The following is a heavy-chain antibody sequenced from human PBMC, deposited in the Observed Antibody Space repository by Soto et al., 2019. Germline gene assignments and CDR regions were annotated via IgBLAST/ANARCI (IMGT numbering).Heavy chain of an antibody. J-gene: IGHJ5*02. CDR2: IYFTGIT. V-gene: IGHV4-31*03. CDR1: GVSLSRSVDY. CDR3: ARAPPHHKVNCFVL. Sequence: TLAVTGTLWGVSLSRSVDYLKWMRPPPVKGLEWIGYIYFTGITYSTPSLKSRVTLSVDTSKSQFSLELRSVTAADTAIYYCARAPPHHKVNCFVLWGPRVLVTV.